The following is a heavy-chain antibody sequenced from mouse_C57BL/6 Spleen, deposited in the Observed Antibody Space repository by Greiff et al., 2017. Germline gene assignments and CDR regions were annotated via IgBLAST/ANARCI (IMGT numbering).Heavy chain of an antibody. Sequence: VQLQQSGAELVRPGASVKLSCTASGFNIKDYYMHWVKQRPEQGLEWIGRIDPEDGDTEYAPKFQGKATMTADTSSNTAYLQRSSLTSEDTAVYYCTLDYYGPRFAYWGQGTLVTVSA. D-gene: IGHD1-1*01. CDR1: GFNIKDYY. V-gene: IGHV14-1*01. CDR2: IDPEDGDT. J-gene: IGHJ3*01. CDR3: TLDYYGPRFAY.